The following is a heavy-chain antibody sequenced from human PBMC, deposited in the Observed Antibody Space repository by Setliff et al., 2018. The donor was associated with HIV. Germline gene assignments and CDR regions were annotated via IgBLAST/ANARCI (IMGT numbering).Heavy chain of an antibody. CDR3: ARTVNDYGDYYFDY. CDR2: INAGTGNT. CDR1: GYTFTSYA. J-gene: IGHJ4*02. Sequence: ASVKISCKASGYTFTSYAMHWVRQAPGQRLGWMGWINAGTGNTKYSQNVQGRVTFSRDTSASIAYMELSSLRSEDTAVYYCARTVNDYGDYYFDYWGQGTLVTVSS. D-gene: IGHD4-17*01. V-gene: IGHV1-3*01.